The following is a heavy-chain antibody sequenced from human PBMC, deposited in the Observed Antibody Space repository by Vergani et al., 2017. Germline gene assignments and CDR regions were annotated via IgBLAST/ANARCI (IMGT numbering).Heavy chain of an antibody. CDR1: GYTFSTYN. V-gene: IGHV1-46*03. J-gene: IGHJ4*02. CDR2: INPSGGHT. D-gene: IGHD3-9*01. CDR3: ARGDYGILTGYRY. Sequence: QVQVVQSGAEVKKSGASVKVSCKTAGYTFSTYNMHWVRQAPGQGLAWMGIINPSGGHTNYAQKFQGRVTMTRDTSTSTVYMELSSLRAEDTAIYYCARGDYGILTGYRYWGQGTLVTVSA.